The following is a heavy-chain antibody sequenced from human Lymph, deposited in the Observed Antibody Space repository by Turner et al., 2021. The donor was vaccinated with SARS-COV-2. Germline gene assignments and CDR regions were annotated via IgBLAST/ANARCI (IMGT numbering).Heavy chain of an antibody. V-gene: IGHV4-39*01. Sequence: HPQLQESGSGLLKPSETLSLTCTVPGGAISSSCDYWGWIRPHPGKGLEWIGSIYYSEDTDYNPPLKSRVTIFVDTSKNQFSLKLSSVTAADTAVYYCARQLTIFGVAGCWFDPWRQRTLVTVSS. D-gene: IGHD3-3*01. J-gene: IGHJ5*02. CDR1: GGAISSSCDY. CDR3: ARQLTIFGVAGCWFDP. CDR2: IYYSEDT.